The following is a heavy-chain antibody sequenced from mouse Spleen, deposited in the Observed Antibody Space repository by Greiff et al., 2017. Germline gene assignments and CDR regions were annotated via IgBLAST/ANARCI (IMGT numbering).Heavy chain of an antibody. CDR3: ARSDTTANFDY. CDR1: GYTFTSYW. D-gene: IGHD1-2*01. J-gene: IGHJ2*01. CDR2: IDPSDSYT. V-gene: IGHV1-69*01. Sequence: QVQLQQPGAELVMPGASVKLSCKASGYTFTSYWMHWVKQRPGQGLEWIGEIDPSDSYTNYNQKFKGKATLTVDKSSSTAYMQLSSLTSEDSAVYYCARSDTTANFDYWGQGTTLTVSS.